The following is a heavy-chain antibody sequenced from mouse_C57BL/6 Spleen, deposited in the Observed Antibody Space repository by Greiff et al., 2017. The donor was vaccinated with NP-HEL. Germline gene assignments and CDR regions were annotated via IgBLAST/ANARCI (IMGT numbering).Heavy chain of an antibody. CDR2: IYPRSGNT. CDR1: GYTFTSYG. CDR3: ARSALLRQYYFDY. D-gene: IGHD1-2*01. Sequence: VKLQESGAELARPGASVKLSCKASGYTFTSYGISWVKQRTGQGLEWIGEIYPRSGNTYYNEKFKGKATLTADKSSSTAYMELRSLTSEDSAVYFCARSALLRQYYFDYWGQGTTLTVSS. V-gene: IGHV1-81*01. J-gene: IGHJ2*01.